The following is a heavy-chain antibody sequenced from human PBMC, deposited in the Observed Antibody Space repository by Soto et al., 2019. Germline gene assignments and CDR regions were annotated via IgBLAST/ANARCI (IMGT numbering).Heavy chain of an antibody. V-gene: IGHV1-2*02. D-gene: IGHD3-3*01. Sequence: QLHLVQSGAVVKKPGASVTVSCSASGYPVTAYYMHWGRQAPGRGLEWMGGINPATGAAKYTQTFQGRVTMTRDTSASIVFMELSGLTFEDTAVFYCARGGGVGVAGSAAFDMWGQGTLVTVSS. J-gene: IGHJ3*02. CDR3: ARGGGVGVAGSAAFDM. CDR1: GYPVTAYY. CDR2: INPATGAA.